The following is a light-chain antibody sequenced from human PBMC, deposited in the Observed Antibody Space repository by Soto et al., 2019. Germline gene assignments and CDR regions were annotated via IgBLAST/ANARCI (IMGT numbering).Light chain of an antibody. CDR2: DVS. Sequence: QSVLTQPRSLSGSPGQSVTISCTGTSSDVGGYNYVSWYQQHPGKAPKLMIYDVSKRPSGVPDRFSGSKSGNTASLTISGLQAEDEADYYCCSYAGSYNVVFGGGTQLTVL. V-gene: IGLV2-11*01. J-gene: IGLJ2*01. CDR3: CSYAGSYNVV. CDR1: SSDVGGYNY.